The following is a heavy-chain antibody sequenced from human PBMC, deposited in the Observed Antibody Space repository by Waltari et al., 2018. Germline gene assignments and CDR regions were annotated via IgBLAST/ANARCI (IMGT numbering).Heavy chain of an antibody. Sequence: QLQLQESGPGLVKPSETLSLTCTVSGGSISSSSYYWGWLRQPPGKGLEWIGSIYYSGSTYYNPSLKSRVTISVDTSKNQFSLKLSSVTAADTAVYYCATNLPTYYYDSSGYYSSRGYWGQGTLVTVSS. CDR1: GGSISSSSYY. CDR3: ATNLPTYYYDSSGYYSSRGY. V-gene: IGHV4-39*07. CDR2: IYYSGST. D-gene: IGHD3-22*01. J-gene: IGHJ4*02.